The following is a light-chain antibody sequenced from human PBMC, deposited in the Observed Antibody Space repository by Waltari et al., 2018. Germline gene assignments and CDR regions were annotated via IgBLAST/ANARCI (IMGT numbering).Light chain of an antibody. V-gene: IGKV1D-12*01. J-gene: IGKJ5*01. CDR1: QDISNW. CDR3: QKNNSYPVT. CDR2: AES. Sequence: DIQMTQSTSYVYASVGDSVTITRRAGQDISNWVAWYQQRPGEAPKLLSYAESILHSGVASRFSGSGAGADFTFTSSSLQPDEFGSYDCQKNNSYPVT.